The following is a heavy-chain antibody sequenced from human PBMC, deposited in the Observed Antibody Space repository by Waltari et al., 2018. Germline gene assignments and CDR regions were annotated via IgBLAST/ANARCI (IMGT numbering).Heavy chain of an antibody. Sequence: QVQLVQSGAEVKKPGASVKVSCKASGYTFTSYYMHWVRQAPGQGLEWMGIINPSGGSTSYAQKFQGRVTMTRDTSTSTVYMELSSLRSEDTAVYYCARDQAAAAQGYYYGMDVWGQGTTVTVSS. V-gene: IGHV1-46*01. CDR2: INPSGGST. CDR3: ARDQAAAAQGYYYGMDV. J-gene: IGHJ6*02. D-gene: IGHD6-13*01. CDR1: GYTFTSYY.